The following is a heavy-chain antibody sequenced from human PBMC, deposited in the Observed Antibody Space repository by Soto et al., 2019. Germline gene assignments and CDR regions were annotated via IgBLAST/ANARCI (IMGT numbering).Heavy chain of an antibody. V-gene: IGHV3-30-3*01. CDR2: ISYDGSNK. J-gene: IGHJ6*02. CDR3: ARVLTEEDIVLVPAAIYYYYGMDV. D-gene: IGHD2-2*01. Sequence: LRLSCAASGFTFSSYAMHWVRQAPGKGLEWVAVISYDGSNKYYADSVKGRFTISRDNSKNTLYLQMNSLRAEDTAVYYCARVLTEEDIVLVPAAIYYYYGMDVWGQGTTVTVSS. CDR1: GFTFSSYA.